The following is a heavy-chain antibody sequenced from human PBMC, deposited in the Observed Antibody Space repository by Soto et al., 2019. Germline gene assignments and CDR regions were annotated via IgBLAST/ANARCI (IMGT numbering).Heavy chain of an antibody. CDR2: VYYSGGT. CDR3: ARGNDWKSSTFDI. J-gene: IGHJ3*02. CDR1: GGSLTDHY. D-gene: IGHD2-21*01. V-gene: IGHV4-59*11. Sequence: QVQLQESGPGLVKPSETLSLTCTVAGGSLTDHYWNWFRQSPGKGLHWIGYVYYSGGTNYNPSLTSRVPMSVDTSKNQFSLNLRSVTAADTAVYYCARGNDWKSSTFDIWGQGTMVSVSS.